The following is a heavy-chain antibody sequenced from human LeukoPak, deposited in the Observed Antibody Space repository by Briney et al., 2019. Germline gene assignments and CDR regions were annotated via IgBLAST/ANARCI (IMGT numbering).Heavy chain of an antibody. Sequence: PSETLSLTCTVPGGSISSSSYYWGWIRQPPGKGLEWIGSIYYSGSTYYNPSLKSRVTISVDTSKNQFSLKLSSVTAADTAVYYCARHPSTLLLWFGEFDYWGQGTLVTVSS. CDR3: ARHPSTLLLWFGEFDY. J-gene: IGHJ4*02. V-gene: IGHV4-39*01. CDR1: GGSISSSSYY. D-gene: IGHD3-10*01. CDR2: IYYSGST.